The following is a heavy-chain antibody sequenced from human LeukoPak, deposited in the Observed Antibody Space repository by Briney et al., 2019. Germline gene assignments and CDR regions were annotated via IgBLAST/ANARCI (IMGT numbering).Heavy chain of an antibody. CDR1: GFTFSSYE. CDR3: ARDAYDFWSGYYLLGNYYYYMDV. V-gene: IGHV3-48*03. CDR2: ISSSGSTI. D-gene: IGHD3-3*01. J-gene: IGHJ6*03. Sequence: GGSLRLSCAASGFTFSSYEMDWVRQAPGKGLEWVSYISSSGSTIYYADSVKGRFTISRDNAENSLYLQMNSLRAEDTAVYYCARDAYDFWSGYYLLGNYYYYMDVWGKGTTVTVSS.